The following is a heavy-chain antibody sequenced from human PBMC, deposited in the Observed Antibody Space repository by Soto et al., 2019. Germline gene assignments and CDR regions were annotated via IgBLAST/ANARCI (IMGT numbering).Heavy chain of an antibody. CDR1: GYSFTSYW. J-gene: IGHJ6*02. CDR3: ASPGGGSCSYYYYYGMDV. CDR2: IDPSDSYT. D-gene: IGHD2-15*01. V-gene: IGHV5-10-1*01. Sequence: GESLKISCKGSGYSFTSYWISWVRQMPGKGLEWMGRIDPSDSYTNYSPSFQGHVTISADKSISTAYLQWSSLKASDTAMYYCASPGGGSCSYYYYYGMDVWGQGTTVTVSS.